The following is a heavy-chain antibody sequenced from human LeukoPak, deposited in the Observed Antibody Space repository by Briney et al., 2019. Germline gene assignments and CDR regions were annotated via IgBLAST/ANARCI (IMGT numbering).Heavy chain of an antibody. J-gene: IGHJ4*02. CDR1: GGSISSGNYY. V-gene: IGHV4-30-4*08. D-gene: IGHD3-3*01. CDR3: ARLLGVMRDFDY. CDR2: IYYSGST. Sequence: SSQTLSLTCTVSGGSISSGNYYWSWIRQPPGRGLEWIGYIYYSGSTYHNPSLKSRVTISADTSENQLSLKVSSVTAADTAVYYCARLLGVMRDFDYWGQGTLVTVSS.